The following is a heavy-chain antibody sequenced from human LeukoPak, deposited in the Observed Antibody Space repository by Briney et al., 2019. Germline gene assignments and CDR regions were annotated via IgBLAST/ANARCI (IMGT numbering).Heavy chain of an antibody. CDR1: GGTFSSYA. D-gene: IGHD6-19*01. CDR3: ARRLVAGFYYYYYMDV. J-gene: IGHJ6*03. CDR2: IIPIFGTA. V-gene: IGHV1-69*13. Sequence: AASVKVSCKASGGTFSSYAISWVRQAPGQGLEWMGGIIPIFGTANYAQKFQGRVTITADESTSTAYMELSSLRSEDTAVYYCARRLVAGFYYYYYMDVWGKGTTVTVSS.